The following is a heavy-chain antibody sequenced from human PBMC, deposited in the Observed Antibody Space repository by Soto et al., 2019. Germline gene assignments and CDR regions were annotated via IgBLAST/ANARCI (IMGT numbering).Heavy chain of an antibody. J-gene: IGHJ6*02. CDR3: ARFRLVETAMVYYYYHGMDV. V-gene: IGHV1-18*03. D-gene: IGHD5-18*01. CDR1: RYTFTSYG. Sequence: ASLKFSCYASRYTFTSYGISWVRQAPGQGLEWIGWISAYNGNTKYSQKLQGRLTMTTDTSTSTAYMELRVLRADDVAVYYCARFRLVETAMVYYYYHGMDVRGQGTTVTVSS. CDR2: ISAYNGNT.